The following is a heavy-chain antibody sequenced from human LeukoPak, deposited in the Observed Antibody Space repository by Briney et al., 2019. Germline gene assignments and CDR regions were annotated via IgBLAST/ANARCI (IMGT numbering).Heavy chain of an antibody. D-gene: IGHD2-21*02. V-gene: IGHV1-69*06. CDR3: ARVIVGDSGGFYY. Sequence: SVKVSCKASGGIFSSYAISWVRQAPGPGLEWMGGIIPIFGTANYAQKFQGRVTITADKSTSTAYMELSSLRSEDTAVYYCARVIVGDSGGFYYWGQGNLVTVSS. J-gene: IGHJ4*02. CDR1: GGIFSSYA. CDR2: IIPIFGTA.